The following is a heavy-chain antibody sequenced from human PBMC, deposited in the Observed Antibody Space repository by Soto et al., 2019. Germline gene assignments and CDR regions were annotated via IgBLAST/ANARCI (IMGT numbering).Heavy chain of an antibody. CDR2: ISGSGGST. J-gene: IGHJ4*02. V-gene: IGHV3-23*01. D-gene: IGHD1-26*01. CDR3: AKDVGEGERERIDY. CDR1: GFTFSSYA. Sequence: GGSLRLSCAASGFTFSSYAMSWVRQAPGKGLEWVSAISGSGGSTYYADSVKGRFTISRDNSKNTLYLQMNSLRAEDAAVYYCAKDVGEGERERIDYWGQGTLVTVSS.